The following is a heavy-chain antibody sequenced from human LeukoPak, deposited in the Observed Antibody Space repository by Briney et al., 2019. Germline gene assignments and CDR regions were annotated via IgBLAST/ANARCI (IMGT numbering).Heavy chain of an antibody. Sequence: GESLKISCKCSGYRFTSYWIGLVREMPGKGLECMGIIYPGDSDTRYSPSFQGQVTLSADKSISTAYLQWRSLKASDTAMYYCARRVYSSSWYWFDPWGQGSLVTVSS. J-gene: IGHJ5*02. D-gene: IGHD6-13*01. CDR2: IYPGDSDT. CDR1: GYRFTSYW. V-gene: IGHV5-51*01. CDR3: ARRVYSSSWYWFDP.